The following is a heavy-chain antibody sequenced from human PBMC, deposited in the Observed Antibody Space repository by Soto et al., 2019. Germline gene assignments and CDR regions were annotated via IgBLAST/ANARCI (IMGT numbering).Heavy chain of an antibody. CDR1: GDSVSSLDFF. CDR3: ARGRYCLTGRCFPNWFDS. Sequence: SETLSLTCTVSGDSVSSLDFFWAWIRQPPGQALECIGYIYNSGTTYYNPSLESRVAISVDTSQNQLSLNVTSVTAADTAVYFCARGRYCLTGRCFPNWFDSWGQGALVTVSS. D-gene: IGHD7-27*01. V-gene: IGHV4-30-4*01. CDR2: IYNSGTT. J-gene: IGHJ5*01.